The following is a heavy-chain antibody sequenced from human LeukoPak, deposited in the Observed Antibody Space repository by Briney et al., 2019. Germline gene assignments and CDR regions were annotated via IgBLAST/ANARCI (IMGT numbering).Heavy chain of an antibody. CDR1: GYTFTSYG. Sequence: GASVNVSCKASGYTFTSYGISWVRQAPGQGLEWMGWISAYNGNTNYAQKLQGRVTMTTDTSTSTAYMELRSLRSDDTAVYYCARMDILTGYPAPYYYYGMDVWGQGTTVTVSS. CDR3: ARMDILTGYPAPYYYYGMDV. V-gene: IGHV1-18*01. J-gene: IGHJ6*02. D-gene: IGHD3-9*01. CDR2: ISAYNGNT.